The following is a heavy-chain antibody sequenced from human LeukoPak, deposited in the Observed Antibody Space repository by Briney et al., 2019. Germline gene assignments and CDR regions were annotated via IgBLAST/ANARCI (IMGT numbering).Heavy chain of an antibody. J-gene: IGHJ4*02. CDR2: IKSKTDGGTT. Sequence: GGSLRLSCAASGFTFSNAWMSWVRQAPGKGLEWVGRIKSKTDGGTTDYAAPVKGRFTISRDDSKNTLYLQMNSLKTEDTAVYYCTTDPGQWLVRGVGYFDYWGQGTLVTVSS. V-gene: IGHV3-15*01. CDR3: TTDPGQWLVRGVGYFDY. CDR1: GFTFSNAW. D-gene: IGHD6-19*01.